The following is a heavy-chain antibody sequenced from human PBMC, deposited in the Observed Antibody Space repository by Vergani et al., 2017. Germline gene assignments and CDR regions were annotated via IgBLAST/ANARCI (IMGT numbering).Heavy chain of an antibody. CDR2: ICHTEDT. J-gene: IGHJ4*02. D-gene: IGHD2-2*02. V-gene: IGHV4-4*02. CDR1: GFTVSSNY. CDR3: ATIGYRRWGYYFDY. Sequence: QVQLVESGGGLVQPGGSLRLSCAASGFTVSSNYMSWVRQAPGKGLEWIGEICHTEDTKYSPSLKSRVTVSVDESRNLFSLRLNSVTAADTAVYYCATIGYRRWGYYFDYWGQGILVTVSS.